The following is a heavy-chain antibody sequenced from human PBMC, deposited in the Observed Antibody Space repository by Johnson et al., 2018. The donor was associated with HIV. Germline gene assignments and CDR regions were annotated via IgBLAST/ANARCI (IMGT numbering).Heavy chain of an antibody. D-gene: IGHD3-16*02. Sequence: VQLVESGGGLVQPGGSLRLSCAASGFTFRSYDMHWVRHATGKGLEWVSAIGTAGDTYYPGSVKGRFTISRDNSKNTLYLPMNSLRAEDTAVYFCARGPIADDAFDIWGQGTMVTVSS. CDR2: IGTAGDT. CDR3: ARGPIADDAFDI. V-gene: IGHV3-13*01. CDR1: GFTFRSYD. J-gene: IGHJ3*02.